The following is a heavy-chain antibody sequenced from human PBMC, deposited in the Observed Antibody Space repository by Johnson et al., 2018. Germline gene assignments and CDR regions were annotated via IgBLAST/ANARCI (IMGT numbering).Heavy chain of an antibody. Sequence: VQLLESGGGLVQPGGSLRLPCAASGFTFSSYSRNWVRQAPGKGLEWVSYISRSSSTIYYADSVKGRFTISRDNAKNTLYLQMNSLRDEDTAVYYCARAQPAFDIWGLGTMVTVSS. CDR1: GFTFSSYS. V-gene: IGHV3-48*02. CDR2: ISRSSSTI. CDR3: ARAQPAFDI. D-gene: IGHD1-14*01. J-gene: IGHJ3*02.